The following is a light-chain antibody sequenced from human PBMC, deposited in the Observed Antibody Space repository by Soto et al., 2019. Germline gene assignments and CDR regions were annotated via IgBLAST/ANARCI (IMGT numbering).Light chain of an antibody. CDR1: QSVSSK. J-gene: IGKJ5*01. CDR2: GAS. V-gene: IGKV3-15*01. CDR3: QQYNNWPPIT. Sequence: EPVMTPSPATLSVSPGERATLSCRASQSVSSKLAWYQQKPGQAHRLIIYGASTRATGIPARFSGSGSGTEFTLTISSLQSEDFAVYYCQQYNNWPPITFGQGTRLEIK.